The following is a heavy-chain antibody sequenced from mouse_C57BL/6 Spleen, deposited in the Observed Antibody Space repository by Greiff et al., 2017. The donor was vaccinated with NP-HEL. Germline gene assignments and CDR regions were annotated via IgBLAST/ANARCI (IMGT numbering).Heavy chain of an antibody. CDR3: ARYYYGSSAYYAMDY. V-gene: IGHV5-4*03. CDR2: ISDGGSYT. CDR1: GFTFSSYA. J-gene: IGHJ4*01. D-gene: IGHD1-1*01. Sequence: EVKLVESGGGLVKPGGSLKLSCAASGFTFSSYAMSLVRQTPEKRLDWVATISDGGSYTYYPDNVKGRFTISRDNAKNNLYLQMSHLKAEDTAMYYCARYYYGSSAYYAMDYWGQGTSVTVSS.